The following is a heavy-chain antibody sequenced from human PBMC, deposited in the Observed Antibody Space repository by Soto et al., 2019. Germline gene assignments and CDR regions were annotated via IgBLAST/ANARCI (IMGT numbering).Heavy chain of an antibody. D-gene: IGHD2-2*01. CDR2: INTDGGSS. CDR3: AREAGYCSRTSCYRRAFDT. J-gene: IGHJ3*02. Sequence: EVQLVESGGDVVQPGGSLRLSCAASGFTFSGHWMHWVRQAPGKGLEWVSRINTDGGSSAHADSVKGRFTISRDNAKNTLYLQMHGLRAEDTAVYYCAREAGYCSRTSCYRRAFDTWGQGTTVTVSS. V-gene: IGHV3-74*03. CDR1: GFTFSGHW.